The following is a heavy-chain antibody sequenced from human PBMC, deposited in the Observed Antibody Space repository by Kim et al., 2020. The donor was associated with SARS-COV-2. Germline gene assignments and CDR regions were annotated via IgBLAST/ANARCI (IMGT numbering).Heavy chain of an antibody. V-gene: IGHV3-23*01. CDR1: RFSFSIYA. D-gene: IGHD2-15*01. CDR3: AKDLLWFEATLDI. J-gene: IGHJ3*02. Sequence: GGSLRLSCAASRFSFSIYAMSWVRQAPGKGLEWVSTISDGGSKTYYSDSVKGRFTVSRDNSKNTLYLQMNSLRADDTAVYYCAKDLLWFEATLDIWGQGTMVTVSS. CDR2: ISDGGSKT.